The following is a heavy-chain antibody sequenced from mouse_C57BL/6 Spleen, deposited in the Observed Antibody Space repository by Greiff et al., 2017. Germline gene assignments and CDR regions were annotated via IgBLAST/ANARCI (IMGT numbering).Heavy chain of an antibody. D-gene: IGHD1-1*01. CDR3: ARGGSSPYYFDY. V-gene: IGHV1-55*01. CDR2: IYRGSGST. Sequence: VQLQQPGAELVKPGASVKMSCKASGYTFTSYCITWVKQRPGQGLEWIGDIYRGSGSTNYNEKFKGQATLAVDTSSSTAYMQLSSLTSEDSAVYYCARGGSSPYYFDYWGQGTTLTVSS. J-gene: IGHJ2*01. CDR1: GYTFTSYC.